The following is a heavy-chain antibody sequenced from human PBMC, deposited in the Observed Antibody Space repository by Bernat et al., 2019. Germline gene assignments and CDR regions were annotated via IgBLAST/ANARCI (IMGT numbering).Heavy chain of an antibody. Sequence: QVQLQESGPGLVKPSETLSLTCTVSGGSVSSGSYYWSWIRQPPGKGLEWIGYIYYSGSTNYNPSLKSRVTISVDTSKNQFSLKLSSVTAADTAVYYCAREGGDTYCYFDYWGQGTQVTVSS. V-gene: IGHV4-61*01. CDR2: IYYSGST. J-gene: IGHJ4*02. CDR1: GGSVSSGSYY. CDR3: AREGGDTYCYFDY. D-gene: IGHD2-21*02.